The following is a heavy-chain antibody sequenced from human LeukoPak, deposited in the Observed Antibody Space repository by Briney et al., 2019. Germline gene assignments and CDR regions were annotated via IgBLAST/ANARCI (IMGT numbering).Heavy chain of an antibody. D-gene: IGHD2/OR15-2a*01. CDR2: IDPSDSYT. Sequence: GESLQISCQGSGYSFASYWISWVRQMPGKGLEWMGRIDPSDSYTNYSPSFQGHVTISADKSISTAYLQWSSLKASDTAMYYCARLGPIDIKNDDYYYYYGMDVWGQGTTVTVSS. V-gene: IGHV5-10-1*01. CDR3: ARLGPIDIKNDDYYYYYGMDV. J-gene: IGHJ6*02. CDR1: GYSFASYW.